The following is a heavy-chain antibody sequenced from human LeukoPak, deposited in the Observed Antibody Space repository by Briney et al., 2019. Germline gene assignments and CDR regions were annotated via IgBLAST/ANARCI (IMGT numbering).Heavy chain of an antibody. Sequence: GSLRLSCAASGFTFSNYWMDWVRQVPGKGPVWVSRVGTDGSSTAYADYVKGRFTISRDNAKNTLYLQMNSLRVEDTAVYYCARDKYGGNSNAFDIWGQGTLVTVSS. D-gene: IGHD4-23*01. V-gene: IGHV3-74*01. CDR3: ARDKYGGNSNAFDI. J-gene: IGHJ3*02. CDR1: GFTFSNYW. CDR2: VGTDGSST.